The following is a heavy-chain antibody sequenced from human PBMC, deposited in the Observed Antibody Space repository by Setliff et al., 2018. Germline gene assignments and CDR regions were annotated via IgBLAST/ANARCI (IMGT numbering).Heavy chain of an antibody. D-gene: IGHD3-10*01. CDR1: GFTFSSDA. J-gene: IGHJ6*02. Sequence: GGSLRLSCAASGFTFSSDAMTWVRQAPGKGLEWVSIISSEGDSIYYADSVKGRFTISRDNSKSTLYLEMNSPRAEDSAVYYCARDGVFYAMDFWGQGTTVTVSS. CDR3: ARDGVFYAMDF. CDR2: ISSEGDSI. V-gene: IGHV3-23*03.